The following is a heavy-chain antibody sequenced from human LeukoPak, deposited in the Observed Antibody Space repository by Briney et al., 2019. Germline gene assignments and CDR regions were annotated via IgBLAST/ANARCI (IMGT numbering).Heavy chain of an antibody. CDR1: GGTFSSYA. J-gene: IGHJ3*02. D-gene: IGHD3-10*01. CDR2: IIPIFGTA. CDR3: ARKRGSGSYAFDI. V-gene: IGHV1-69*01. Sequence: GASVKVSCKASGGTFSSYAISWVRQAPGQGLEWMGGIIPIFGTANYAQKFQGRVTITADESTSTAYMELSSLRSEDTAVYYCARKRGSGSYAFDIWGQGTMVTVSS.